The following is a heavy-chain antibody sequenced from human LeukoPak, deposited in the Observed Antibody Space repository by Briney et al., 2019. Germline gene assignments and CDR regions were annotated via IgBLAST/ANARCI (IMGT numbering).Heavy chain of an antibody. CDR2: ISGSGGST. CDR3: AKSPAVDAAFDI. V-gene: IGHV3-23*01. J-gene: IGHJ3*02. D-gene: IGHD4-23*01. Sequence: GGSLRLSCAISGFTVSGNYMNWVRQAPGKGLEWVSAISGSGGSTYYADSVKGRFTISRDNSKNTLYLQMNSLRAEDTAVYYCAKSPAVDAAFDIWGQGTMVTVSS. CDR1: GFTVSGNY.